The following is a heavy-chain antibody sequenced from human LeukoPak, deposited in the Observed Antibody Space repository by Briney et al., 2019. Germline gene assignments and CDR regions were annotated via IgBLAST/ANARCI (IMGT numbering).Heavy chain of an antibody. J-gene: IGHJ6*03. CDR3: TRADYSSSWSHYYYFMDV. Sequence: SETLSLTCTVSAYSISNGYYWGWIRQPPGKGLERIKRIYHSGNTYYNPSLKSRVTISVDTSKNRISLNLTSVTAAHTAGYYCTRADYSSSWSHYYYFMDVWGRGTTVTVSS. CDR2: IYHSGNT. V-gene: IGHV4-38-2*02. D-gene: IGHD6-13*01. CDR1: AYSISNGYY.